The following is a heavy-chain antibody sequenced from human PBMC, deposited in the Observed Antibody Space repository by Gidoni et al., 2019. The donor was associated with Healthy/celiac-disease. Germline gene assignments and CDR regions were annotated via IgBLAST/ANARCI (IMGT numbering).Heavy chain of an antibody. Sequence: EVQLVESGGGLVQPGGSLRLSCAASGFTFSSYWMHWVRQAPGKGLVWVSRINSDVSSTSYADSVKGLFTISRDNANNTLYLQMNSLRAEDTAVYYCASSYCGGDCSNYGMDVWGQGTTVTVSS. V-gene: IGHV3-74*01. CDR3: ASSYCGGDCSNYGMDV. CDR2: INSDVSST. D-gene: IGHD2-21*02. J-gene: IGHJ6*02. CDR1: GFTFSSYW.